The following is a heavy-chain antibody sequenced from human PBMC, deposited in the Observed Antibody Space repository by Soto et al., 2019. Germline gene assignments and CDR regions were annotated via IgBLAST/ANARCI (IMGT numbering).Heavy chain of an antibody. J-gene: IGHJ6*02. D-gene: IGHD3-10*01. V-gene: IGHV1-18*01. CDR3: AREPGSMVRIYYYYGMDV. Sequence: ASVKVSCKASGGTFSSYGISWVRQAPGRGLEWMGWISAYNGNTNYAQKLQGRVTMTTDTSTSTAYMEPRSLRSDDTAVYYCAREPGSMVRIYYYYGMDVWGQGTTVTVSS. CDR2: ISAYNGNT. CDR1: GGTFSSYG.